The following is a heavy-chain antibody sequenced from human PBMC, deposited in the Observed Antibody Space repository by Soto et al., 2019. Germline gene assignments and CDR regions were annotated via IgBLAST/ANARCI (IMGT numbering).Heavy chain of an antibody. J-gene: IGHJ3*02. CDR3: ARRGYDSSDHAFDI. D-gene: IGHD3-22*01. CDR1: GYTFTSYG. V-gene: IGHV1-18*01. CDR2: ISAYNGNT. Sequence: ASVKVSCKASGYTFTSYGISRVRQAPGQGLEWMGWISAYNGNTNCAQKLQGRVTMTTDTSTSTACMELRSLRSDDTAVYYCARRGYDSSDHAFDIWGQGTMVTVSS.